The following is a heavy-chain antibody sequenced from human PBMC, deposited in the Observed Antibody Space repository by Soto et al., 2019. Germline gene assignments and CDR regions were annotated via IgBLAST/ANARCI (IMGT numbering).Heavy chain of an antibody. J-gene: IGHJ6*02. D-gene: IGHD2-21*01. Sequence: QITLKESGPTLVKPTQTLTLTCTFSGFSLSTSGVGVGWIRQPPGKALEWLALIYWDDDKCYSPSLKSRLPLTNNAPKIQVVVTSTHTDPVYTATYYSTHSITRGDFTTNHQLYYYDGIDVWGQGATITVSS. V-gene: IGHV2-5*02. CDR1: GFSLSTSGVG. CDR3: THSITRGDFTTNHQLYYYDGIDV. CDR2: IYWDDDK.